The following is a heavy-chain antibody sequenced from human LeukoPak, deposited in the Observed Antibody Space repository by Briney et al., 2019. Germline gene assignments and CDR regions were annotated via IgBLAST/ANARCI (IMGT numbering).Heavy chain of an antibody. Sequence: GASVKVSCKASGYTFTSYYMHWVRQAPGQGLELMGIINPSGGSTSYAQKFQGRVTMTRDTSTSTVYMELSSLRSEDTAAYYCARVTSSGWFDYWGQGTLVTVSS. CDR1: GYTFTSYY. CDR3: ARVTSSGWFDY. CDR2: INPSGGST. V-gene: IGHV1-46*01. J-gene: IGHJ4*02. D-gene: IGHD6-19*01.